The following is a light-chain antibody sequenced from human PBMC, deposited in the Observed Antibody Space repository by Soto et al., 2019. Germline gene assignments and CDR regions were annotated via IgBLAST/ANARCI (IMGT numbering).Light chain of an antibody. CDR1: QSISSW. J-gene: IGKJ1*01. V-gene: IGKV1-5*01. CDR3: QQYDIYSRT. Sequence: DIQMTQSPSTLSASVGDRVTITCRASQSISSWLAWYQQKPGKAPKLLIYDASTLQSGVPSRFSGSGYGTEFTLTISSLQPDDFATYYYQQYDIYSRTFGQGTKVEIK. CDR2: DAS.